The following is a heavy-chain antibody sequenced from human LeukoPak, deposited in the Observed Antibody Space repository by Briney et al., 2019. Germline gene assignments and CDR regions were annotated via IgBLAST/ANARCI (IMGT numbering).Heavy chain of an antibody. J-gene: IGHJ3*02. CDR1: GGSISSSSYY. V-gene: IGHV4-39*07. D-gene: IGHD6-19*01. CDR2: IYHSGST. Sequence: SETLSLTCTVSGGSISSSSYYWGWIRQPPGKGLEWIGSIYHSGSTYYNPSLKSRVTISVDTSKNQFSLKLSSVTAADTAVYYCAREPGAFIAVAGSMGAFDIWGQGTMVTVSS. CDR3: AREPGAFIAVAGSMGAFDI.